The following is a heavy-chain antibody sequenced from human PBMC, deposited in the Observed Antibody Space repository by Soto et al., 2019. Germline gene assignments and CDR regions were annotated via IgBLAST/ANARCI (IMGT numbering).Heavy chain of an antibody. CDR1: GGSFSGYY. V-gene: IGHV4-34*01. J-gene: IGHJ4*02. CDR3: ARGKQWRGFDY. D-gene: IGHD6-19*01. Sequence: QVQLQQCGAGLLKPSETLSLTCAVYGGSFSGYYWSWIRQPPGKGLEWIGEINHSGSTNYNPSIKSRVTISGDTSKNQVSLKLSSVTAADTAVYYCARGKQWRGFDYWGQGTLVTVSS. CDR2: INHSGST.